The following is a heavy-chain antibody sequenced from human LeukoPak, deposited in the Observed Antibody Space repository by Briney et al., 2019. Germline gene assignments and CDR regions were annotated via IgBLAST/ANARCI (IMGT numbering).Heavy chain of an antibody. J-gene: IGHJ6*03. D-gene: IGHD5-24*01. CDR3: ARSTIGWTEEGNYYYYMDV. Sequence: SETLSLTCTVSGGSISSYYWSWLRQPPGKGLEWIGYIYYSGSTNYNPSLKSRVTISVDTSKNQFSLNLSSVTAADTAVYYCARSTIGWTEEGNYYYYMDVWDKGTTVTVSS. CDR2: IYYSGST. CDR1: GGSISSYY. V-gene: IGHV4-59*01.